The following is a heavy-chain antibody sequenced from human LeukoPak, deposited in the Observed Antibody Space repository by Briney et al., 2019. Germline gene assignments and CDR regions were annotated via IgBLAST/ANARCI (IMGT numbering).Heavy chain of an antibody. V-gene: IGHV3-21*05. D-gene: IGHD6-13*01. J-gene: IGHJ5*02. CDR1: GFTFSSYE. CDR2: ISSSGSYI. Sequence: GGSLRLSCAASGFTFSSYEMNWVRQAPGKGLEWVSYISSSGSYIYYADSVKGRFTISRDNAKNSLYLQMNSLRAEDTAVYYCARDQGPWYSSSWYFWFDPWGQGTLVTVSS. CDR3: ARDQGPWYSSSWYFWFDP.